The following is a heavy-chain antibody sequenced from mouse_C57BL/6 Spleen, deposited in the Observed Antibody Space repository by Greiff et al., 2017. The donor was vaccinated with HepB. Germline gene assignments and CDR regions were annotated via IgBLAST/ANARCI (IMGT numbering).Heavy chain of an antibody. D-gene: IGHD2-2*01. J-gene: IGHJ2*01. Sequence: VQLQQSGPELVKPGASVKISCKASGYSFTGYYMNWVKQSPEKSLEWIGEINPSTGGTTYNQKFKAKATLTVDKSSSTAYMQLKSLTSEDSAVYYCARSGGYESFDYWGQGTTLTVSS. V-gene: IGHV1-42*01. CDR3: ARSGGYESFDY. CDR1: GYSFTGYY. CDR2: INPSTGGT.